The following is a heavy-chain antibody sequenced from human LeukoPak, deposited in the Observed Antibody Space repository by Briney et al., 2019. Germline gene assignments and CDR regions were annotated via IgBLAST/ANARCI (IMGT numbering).Heavy chain of an antibody. CDR3: ATRDSGYDAWYFDL. CDR2: VYYSGST. Sequence: SETLSLTCTVSGGSISTYYWSWIRQPPGKGLEWIGYVYYSGSTNYNPSLKSRVTISVDTSKNQFSLNLSSMTAADTAVYYCATRDSGYDAWYFDLWGRGTLVTVSS. V-gene: IGHV4-59*01. J-gene: IGHJ2*01. D-gene: IGHD5-12*01. CDR1: GGSISTYY.